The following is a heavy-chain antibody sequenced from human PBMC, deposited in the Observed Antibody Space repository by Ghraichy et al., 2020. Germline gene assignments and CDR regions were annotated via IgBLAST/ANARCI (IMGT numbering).Heavy chain of an antibody. CDR1: GFTFSSYW. Sequence: GGSLRLSCAASGFTFSSYWMHWVRQAPGKGLVWVSRINSDGTTTSYADSVKGRFTISRDNAKNWLYLQMNSLRAEDTAVYYCARVSAYCGGDCSWFDPWGQGTLVTVSS. J-gene: IGHJ5*02. CDR2: INSDGTTT. D-gene: IGHD2-21*02. CDR3: ARVSAYCGGDCSWFDP. V-gene: IGHV3-74*01.